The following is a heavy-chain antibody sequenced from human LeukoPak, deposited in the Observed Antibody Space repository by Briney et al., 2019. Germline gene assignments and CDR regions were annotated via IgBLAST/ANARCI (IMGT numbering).Heavy chain of an antibody. Sequence: PSETLSLTCTVSGYSIRSGYYWTWIRQPPGKGLEWIGSSYHSGGTDYNPSLKSRITISVDTSKNQFSLQLDSLTATDTAVYFCATNRAGTYDRPFDIWGQGTMVTVSS. D-gene: IGHD1-26*01. V-gene: IGHV4-38-2*02. J-gene: IGHJ3*02. CDR2: SYHSGGT. CDR1: GYSIRSGYY. CDR3: ATNRAGTYDRPFDI.